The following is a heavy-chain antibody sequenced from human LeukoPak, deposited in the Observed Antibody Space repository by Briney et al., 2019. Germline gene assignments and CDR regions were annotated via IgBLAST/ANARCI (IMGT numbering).Heavy chain of an antibody. D-gene: IGHD3-10*01. CDR2: ISSSSSYI. CDR1: GFTFSSYS. CDR3: ARGVLRFGELEPYYMDV. Sequence: SGGSLRLSCAASGFTFSSYSMNWVRQAPGKGLEWVSSISSSSSYIYYADSVKGRFTISRDNAKNSLYLQMNSLRAEDTAVYYCARGVLRFGELEPYYMDVWGKGTTVTVSS. J-gene: IGHJ6*03. V-gene: IGHV3-21*01.